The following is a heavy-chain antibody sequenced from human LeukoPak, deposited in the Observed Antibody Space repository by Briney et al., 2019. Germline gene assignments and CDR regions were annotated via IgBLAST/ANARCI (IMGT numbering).Heavy chain of an antibody. CDR1: GGTFSSYA. Sequence: ASVKVSCKASGGTFSSYAISWVRQAPGQGLGWMGGIIPIFGTANYAQKFQGRVTITADESTSTAYMELSSLRSEDTAVYYCARDNMVVEGGAFDIWGQGTMVTVSS. D-gene: IGHD2-8*01. V-gene: IGHV1-69*13. CDR2: IIPIFGTA. J-gene: IGHJ3*02. CDR3: ARDNMVVEGGAFDI.